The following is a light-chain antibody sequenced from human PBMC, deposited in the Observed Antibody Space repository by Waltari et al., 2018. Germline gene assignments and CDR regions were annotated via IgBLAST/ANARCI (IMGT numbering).Light chain of an antibody. CDR2: GAS. V-gene: IGKV3-20*01. J-gene: IGKJ1*01. CDR1: QSVSGY. Sequence: EIVLTQSPGTLSLSTGERATLSCRASQSVSGYLAWYHQTPHQDPRLLIYGASRRSTGVPDRFSGSGSGTDFILSISRLGREDLAVYFCQQYDISPKTFGQGTKVEIK. CDR3: QQYDISPKT.